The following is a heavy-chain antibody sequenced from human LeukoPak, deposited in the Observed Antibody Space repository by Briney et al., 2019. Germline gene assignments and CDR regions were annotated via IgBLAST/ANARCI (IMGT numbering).Heavy chain of an antibody. CDR1: GYTFIGHY. CDR2: INPNSYGT. D-gene: IGHD6-19*01. Sequence: ASVTVSFKASGYTFIGHYIHWVRQAPGQGLEWMGWINPNSYGTNYAQKFQGRITMTRDTSISTAYMELRRLRSDDTAVYYCARDRAVAGTNVDAFDFWGQGTMVTVSS. V-gene: IGHV1-2*02. CDR3: ARDRAVAGTNVDAFDF. J-gene: IGHJ3*01.